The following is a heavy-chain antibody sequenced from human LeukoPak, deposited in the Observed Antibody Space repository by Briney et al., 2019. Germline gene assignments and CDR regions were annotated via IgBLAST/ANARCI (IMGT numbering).Heavy chain of an antibody. V-gene: IGHV1-69*13. CDR1: GGTFSSYA. D-gene: IGHD3-22*01. Sequence: SVKVSCKASGGTFSSYAISWVRQAPGQGLEWMGGIIPIFGTANYAQKFQGRVTITADESTSTAYMELSSLRSEDTAVYYCARGSDSSGYYIPFDYWGQGTLVTASS. J-gene: IGHJ4*02. CDR2: IIPIFGTA. CDR3: ARGSDSSGYYIPFDY.